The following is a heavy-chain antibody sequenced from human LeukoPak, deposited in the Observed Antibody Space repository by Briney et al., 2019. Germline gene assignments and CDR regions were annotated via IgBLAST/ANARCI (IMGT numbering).Heavy chain of an antibody. Sequence: PGGSLRLSCAASGFTFGSYAMSWVRQAPGKGLEWVSVISGSGGSTDYADSVKGRFTISRDYSSNTLYLQMNSLSAGDTAVYYCAKSLGTDDYYDTSGFDFWGQGTLVTVSS. CDR2: ISGSGGST. J-gene: IGHJ4*02. CDR3: AKSLGTDDYYDTSGFDF. CDR1: GFTFGSYA. D-gene: IGHD3-22*01. V-gene: IGHV3-23*01.